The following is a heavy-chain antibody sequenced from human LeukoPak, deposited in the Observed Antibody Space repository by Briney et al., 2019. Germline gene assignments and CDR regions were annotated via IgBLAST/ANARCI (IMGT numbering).Heavy chain of an antibody. J-gene: IGHJ5*01. V-gene: IGHV4-59*12. Sequence: SETLSPSRAFSRDFTSWFFRDLIREAPQKGLEWIAVTHYSGTTNYNPSLKSRVTISIDTSRQQFFLKLSSVTAADTAVYYCVLAPNSNWFDFWGQGTRVTVSS. D-gene: IGHD2-8*01. CDR3: VLAPNSNWFDF. CDR2: THYSGTT. CDR1: RDFTSWFF.